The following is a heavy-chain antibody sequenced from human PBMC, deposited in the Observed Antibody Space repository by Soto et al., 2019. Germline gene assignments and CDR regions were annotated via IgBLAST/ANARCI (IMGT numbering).Heavy chain of an antibody. CDR3: ARDHGSTFDY. CDR1: GGSVSSGSYY. CDR2: IYYSGST. D-gene: IGHD4-17*01. V-gene: IGHV4-61*01. J-gene: IGHJ4*02. Sequence: SETLSLTCTVSGGSVSSGSYYWSWIRQPPGRGLEWIGYIYYSGSTNYNPSLKSRVTISVDTSKNQFSLKLSSVTAADTAVYYCARDHGSTFDYWGQGTLVTVSS.